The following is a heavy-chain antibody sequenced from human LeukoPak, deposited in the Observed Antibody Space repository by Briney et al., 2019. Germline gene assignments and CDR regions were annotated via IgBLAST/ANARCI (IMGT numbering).Heavy chain of an antibody. CDR2: IYYSGST. V-gene: IGHV4-39*07. Sequence: PSETLSLTCTVSGGSISSSSYYWGWIRQPPGKGLEWIGNIYYSGSTYYNPSLKSRVTISVDTSKNQFSLKLSSVTAADTAVYYCARLISSSWYNYWGQGTLVTVSS. J-gene: IGHJ4*02. CDR3: ARLISSSWYNY. D-gene: IGHD6-13*01. CDR1: GGSISSSSYY.